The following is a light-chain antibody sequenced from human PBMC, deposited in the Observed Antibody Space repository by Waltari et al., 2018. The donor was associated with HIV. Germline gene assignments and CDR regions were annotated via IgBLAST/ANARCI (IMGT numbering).Light chain of an antibody. CDR1: SSDVGYNY. J-gene: IGLJ3*02. CDR2: DIV. CDR3: CSYSGSSTLV. V-gene: IGLV2-23*02. Sequence: QSALTQPASVSGSPGQSITISCTGTSSDVGYNYVSWFQKYPGKVPKLIIYDIVKRPSGVSNRFCSYKSGNTASLTIAGLQAEDEADYYCCSYSGSSTLVFGGGTKLTVL.